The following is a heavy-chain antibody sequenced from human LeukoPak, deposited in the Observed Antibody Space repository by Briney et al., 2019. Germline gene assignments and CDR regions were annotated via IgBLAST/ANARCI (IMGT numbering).Heavy chain of an antibody. D-gene: IGHD6-13*01. CDR2: IYYSGST. CDR3: ARDTGIAAAGTGFDP. V-gene: IGHV4-59*01. J-gene: IGHJ5*02. CDR1: GGSTSSYY. Sequence: SETLSLTCTVSGGSTSSYYWSWIRQPPGKGLEWIGYIYYSGSTNYNPSLKSRVTISVDTSKNQFSLKLSSVTAADTAVYYCARDTGIAAAGTGFDPWGQGTLVTVSS.